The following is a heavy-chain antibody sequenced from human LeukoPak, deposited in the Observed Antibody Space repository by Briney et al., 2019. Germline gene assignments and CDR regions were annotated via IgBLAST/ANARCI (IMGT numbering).Heavy chain of an antibody. CDR3: ARDRRTTGTWYFDY. CDR1: GFSLGDYY. CDR2: ISSSGSTI. Sequence: GGSLRLSCAASGFSLGDYYMSWIRQAPGKGLEWVSYISSSGSTIYYPDSVKGRFTISRDNAKNSLYLQMNSLRAEDTAVYYCARDRRTTGTWYFDYWGQGTLVTVSS. D-gene: IGHD1-1*01. V-gene: IGHV3-11*01. J-gene: IGHJ4*02.